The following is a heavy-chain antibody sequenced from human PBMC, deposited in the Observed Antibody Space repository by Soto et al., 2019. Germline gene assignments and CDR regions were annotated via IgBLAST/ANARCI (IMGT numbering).Heavy chain of an antibody. J-gene: IGHJ4*02. V-gene: IGHV3-9*01. Sequence: EVQLVESGGGLVQPGRSLSLSCTASGFTFDEYAMHWVRQAPGKGLEWVSGISWKSDIIDYADSVKDRFTISRDDARNSLYRQINSLGPEDTAFYYGAGALHYSSGPAVFDYWGQGILVTVSP. CDR1: GFTFDEYA. D-gene: IGHD4-4*01. CDR2: ISWKSDII. CDR3: AGALHYSSGPAVFDY.